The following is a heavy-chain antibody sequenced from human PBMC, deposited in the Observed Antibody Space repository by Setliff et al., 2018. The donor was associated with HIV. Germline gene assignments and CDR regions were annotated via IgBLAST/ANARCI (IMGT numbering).Heavy chain of an antibody. CDR2: ILHRGTT. V-gene: IGHV4-39*07. CDR3: ARDGGTYAIGDAFDI. Sequence: SEILSLTCAVSGDSMINDRYFWSWFRQAPGKGLEWIGNILHRGTTYYNPSLNSRVTMSVDTSKNQFSLELSSVTAADTAVYYCARDGGTYAIGDAFDIWGQGTMVTVSS. CDR1: GDSMINDRYF. J-gene: IGHJ3*02. D-gene: IGHD3-16*01.